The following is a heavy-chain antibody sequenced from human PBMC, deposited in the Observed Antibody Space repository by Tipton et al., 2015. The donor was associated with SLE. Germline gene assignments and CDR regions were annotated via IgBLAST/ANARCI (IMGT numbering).Heavy chain of an antibody. CDR3: ARSEMVYYYMDV. CDR1: GGTLSSYG. CDR2: IIPFLGIA. V-gene: IGHV1-69*04. D-gene: IGHD5-24*01. J-gene: IGHJ6*03. Sequence: QSGPEVKKPGSSVKVSCKASGGTLSSYGVGWVRQAPGQGLEWMGRIIPFLGIADYAQKFQGRVTITADKSTSTAYMEMRSLTSEDTAVYYCARSEMVYYYMDVWGKGTTVTVSS.